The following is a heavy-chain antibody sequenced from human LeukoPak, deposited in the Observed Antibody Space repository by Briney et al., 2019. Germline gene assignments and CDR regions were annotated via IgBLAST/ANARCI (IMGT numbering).Heavy chain of an antibody. Sequence: GGSLRLSCAASGLTLSNAWMSWVRQAPGKGLEWVSRIKSKTDGGTTDYAAPVKGRFTISRDDSKNTLYLQMNSLKTEDTAVYYCTTATVTTKFDYWGQGTLVTVSS. V-gene: IGHV3-15*01. J-gene: IGHJ4*02. CDR3: TTATVTTKFDY. CDR1: GLTLSNAW. CDR2: IKSKTDGGTT. D-gene: IGHD4-17*01.